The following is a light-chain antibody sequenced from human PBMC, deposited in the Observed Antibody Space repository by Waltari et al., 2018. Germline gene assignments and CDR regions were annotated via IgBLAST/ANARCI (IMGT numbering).Light chain of an antibody. V-gene: IGKV1-39*01. CDR1: QSISSS. CDR2: AAS. J-gene: IGKJ4*01. Sequence: DIQMTQSPSSLSASVGDRVTITCRASQSISSSLNWYQQKPGKAPKLLIYAASSLQSGVPSRFSGSGSGTDFTLTISSLQPEDFATYYWQQSYSTPLTFGGGTKVEIK. CDR3: QQSYSTPLT.